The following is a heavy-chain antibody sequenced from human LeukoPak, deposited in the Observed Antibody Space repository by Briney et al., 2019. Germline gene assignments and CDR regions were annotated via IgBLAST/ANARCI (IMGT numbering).Heavy chain of an antibody. D-gene: IGHD3-10*01. CDR1: GFTFTYSD. J-gene: IGHJ1*01. Sequence: PGGSLRLSCAASGFTFTYSDMNCVRQAPGRGVEWVCRIRSKTACGRKDYAAPVKGRFTISSDDSNKALHLQMNSLKSEDTGVYYCTTDAPSHSSGSYSSDFPHWGQGTLVTVSS. CDR3: TTDAPSHSSGSYSSDFPH. V-gene: IGHV3-15*07. CDR2: IRSKTACGRK.